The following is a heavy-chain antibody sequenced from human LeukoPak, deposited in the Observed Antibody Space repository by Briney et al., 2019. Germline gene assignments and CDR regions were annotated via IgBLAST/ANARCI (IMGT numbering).Heavy chain of an antibody. CDR2: INPSGGST. CDR1: GYTFTSYY. Sequence: ASVKVSCKASGYTFTSYYMHWVRQAPGQGLEWMGIINPSGGSTSYAQKFQGRVTMTRDTSTSTVYMELSSLRSEDTAVYYCARVGVRGGAVGNFDYWGQGTLVTVSS. D-gene: IGHD3-10*01. CDR3: ARVGVRGGAVGNFDY. V-gene: IGHV1-46*01. J-gene: IGHJ4*02.